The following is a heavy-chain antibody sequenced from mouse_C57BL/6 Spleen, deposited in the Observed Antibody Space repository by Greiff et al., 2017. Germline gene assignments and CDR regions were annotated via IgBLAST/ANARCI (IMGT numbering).Heavy chain of an antibody. CDR1: GYTFTDYN. J-gene: IGHJ4*01. CDR3: ARRIPFYYSMDY. Sequence: EVKLMESGPELVKPGASVKIPCKASGYTFTDYNMDWVKQSHGKSLEWIGDINPNNGGTIYNQKFKGKDTLTVDKSSSTAYMERRSLTSEDTAVYYCARRIPFYYSMDYWGQGNSVTVSS. D-gene: IGHD5-1-1*01. V-gene: IGHV1-18*01. CDR2: INPNNGGT.